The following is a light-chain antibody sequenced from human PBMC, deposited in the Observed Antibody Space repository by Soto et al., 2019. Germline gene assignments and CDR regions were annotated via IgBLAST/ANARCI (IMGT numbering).Light chain of an antibody. CDR1: SSDVGGYNY. CDR2: DVS. V-gene: IGLV2-14*01. J-gene: IGLJ2*01. Sequence: QSVLTQPASVSGSPGQAITISCTGTSSDVGGYNYVSWYQQHPGKDPKLMIYDVSNRPSGVSNRVAGSKSGNTASLTISGLQAEDEADYYCSSYTSSSTLVVFGGGTQLTVL. CDR3: SSYTSSSTLVV.